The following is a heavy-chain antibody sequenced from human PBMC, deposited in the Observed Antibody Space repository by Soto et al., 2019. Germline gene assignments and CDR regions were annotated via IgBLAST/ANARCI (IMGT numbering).Heavy chain of an antibody. CDR2: ISYDGSDK. Sequence: QVQLVESGGGVVQPGRSLRLSCAASGFTFSSYAMHWVRQAPGKGLKWVAVISYDGSDKNHADSVKGRFTISRDNSKHTLYLQMNRLGAEDTAVYYWARDKYQLHDDAFNLWGQGTIVTVSS. D-gene: IGHD2-2*01. CDR3: ARDKYQLHDDAFNL. J-gene: IGHJ3*01. V-gene: IGHV3-30-3*01. CDR1: GFTFSSYA.